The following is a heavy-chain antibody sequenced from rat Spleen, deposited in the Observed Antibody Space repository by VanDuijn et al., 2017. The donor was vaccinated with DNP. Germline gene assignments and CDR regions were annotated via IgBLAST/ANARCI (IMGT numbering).Heavy chain of an antibody. CDR3: VRWDYGMYGFDY. Sequence: EVQLVESGGGLVQPGRSLKLSCAASGITFSNYGMHWIRQAPTKGLECVAYISYDGDSTYYGDSVKGRFTISRDNAKSTLYLQMNSLRSEDMATYYCVRWDYGMYGFDYWGQGVMVTVSS. CDR2: ISYDGDST. J-gene: IGHJ2*01. V-gene: IGHV5-22*01. CDR1: GITFSNYG. D-gene: IGHD1-11*01.